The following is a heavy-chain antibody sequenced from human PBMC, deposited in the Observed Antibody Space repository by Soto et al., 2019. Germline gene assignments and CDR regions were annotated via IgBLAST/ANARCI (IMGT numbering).Heavy chain of an antibody. CDR1: GGCISSYY. D-gene: IGHD2-21*02. V-gene: IGHV4-59*08. Sequence: PSETLALTCTVYGGCISSYYWRWIRQPPGKGLEWIGYIYYSASTNYSPSLKSRVTISVDTSKNQFSLNLSSVTAADTAVYYCASHLPYCAGDCYSLDYWGQGTLVTVSS. CDR2: IYYSAST. CDR3: ASHLPYCAGDCYSLDY. J-gene: IGHJ4*02.